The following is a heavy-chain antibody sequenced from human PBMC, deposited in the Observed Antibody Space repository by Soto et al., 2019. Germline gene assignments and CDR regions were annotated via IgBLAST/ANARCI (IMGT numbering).Heavy chain of an antibody. J-gene: IGHJ3*02. D-gene: IGHD5-12*01. V-gene: IGHV4-59*01. CDR1: GGSISSYY. CDR2: IYYSGST. CDR3: ARERDGYNPNDFDI. Sequence: SETLSLTCTVSGGSISSYYWSWIRQPPGKGLEWIGYIYYSGSTNYNPSLKSRVTISVDTSKNQFSLKLSSVTAADTAVYYCARERDGYNPNDFDIWGQGTMVTVSS.